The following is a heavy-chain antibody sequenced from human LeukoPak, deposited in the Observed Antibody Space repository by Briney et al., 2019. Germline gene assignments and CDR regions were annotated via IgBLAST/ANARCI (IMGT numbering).Heavy chain of an antibody. J-gene: IGHJ4*02. Sequence: GGSLRLSCAASGITFSNAWMSWVRQAPGKGLEWVGRIKSKTDGGTSEYAAPVRGRFIISRDDSKNTLYLQMNSLKTEDTAVYYCTTELEPFDYWGQGTLVTVSS. CDR2: IKSKTDGGTS. CDR3: TTELEPFDY. V-gene: IGHV3-15*01. D-gene: IGHD1-1*01. CDR1: GITFSNAW.